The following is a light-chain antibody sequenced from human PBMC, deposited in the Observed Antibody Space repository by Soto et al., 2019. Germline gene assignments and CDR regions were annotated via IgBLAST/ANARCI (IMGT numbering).Light chain of an antibody. CDR1: SSDVGIYNL. J-gene: IGLJ1*01. CDR3: CSYAGSSTYV. CDR2: EVS. Sequence: SVLTQPASVSGSPGQSITISCTGTSSDVGIYNLVSWYQQHPGKAPKLMIYEVSKRPSGVSNRFSGSKSGNTASLTISGLQAEDEADYYCCSYAGSSTYVFGTGTKVTVL. V-gene: IGLV2-23*02.